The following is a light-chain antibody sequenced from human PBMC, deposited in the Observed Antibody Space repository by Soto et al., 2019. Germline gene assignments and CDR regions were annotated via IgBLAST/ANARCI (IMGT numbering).Light chain of an antibody. Sequence: EIVLTQSPGTLSLSPGERATLSCRASQSVSSSFLAWYQHKPGQAPRLLIYGASSRPTGIPDRFSGSGSGTDFTLTISSLQSDDFAVYYCQQYDNWPWTFGQGTKVDIK. CDR1: QSVSSSF. V-gene: IGKV3-20*01. J-gene: IGKJ1*01. CDR3: QQYDNWPWT. CDR2: GAS.